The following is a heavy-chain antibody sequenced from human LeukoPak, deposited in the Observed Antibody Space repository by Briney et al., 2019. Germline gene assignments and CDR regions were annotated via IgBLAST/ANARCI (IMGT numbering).Heavy chain of an antibody. J-gene: IGHJ6*02. CDR1: GFTFVKSW. Sequence: PGGSLRLSCAASGFTFVKSWIHWVRQAPGKGLVWVSHINRDGSSTNYADSVKGRFTISRDNAKNTLSLQMNSLRAEDTAVYYCARDYQYGLGVWGQGTTVTVSS. CDR3: ARDYQYGLGV. V-gene: IGHV3-74*01. CDR2: INRDGSST.